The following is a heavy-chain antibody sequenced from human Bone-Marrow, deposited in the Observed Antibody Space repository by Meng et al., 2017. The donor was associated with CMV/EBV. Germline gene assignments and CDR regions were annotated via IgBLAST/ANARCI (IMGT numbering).Heavy chain of an antibody. J-gene: IGHJ3*02. CDR3: TTDLGYQDAFDI. Sequence: GESLKISCAASGFTFSSYGMHWVRQAPGKGLEWVGRIKSKTDGGTTDYAAPVKGRFTISRDDSKNTLYLQMNSLKTEDTAVYYCTTDLGYQDAFDIWGQGTMVTVSS. CDR2: IKSKTDGGTT. CDR1: GFTFSSYG. V-gene: IGHV3-15*01. D-gene: IGHD2-2*01.